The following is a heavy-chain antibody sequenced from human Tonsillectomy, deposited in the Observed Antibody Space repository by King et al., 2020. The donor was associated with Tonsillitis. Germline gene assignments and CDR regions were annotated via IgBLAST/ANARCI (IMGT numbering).Heavy chain of an antibody. D-gene: IGHD3-22*01. CDR1: GGTFSSYA. V-gene: IGHV1-69*04. Sequence: QLVQSGAEVKKHGSSVKVSCKASGGTFSSYAFSWVRQAPGQGLEWMGRIIPIVGITNSAQMFQGRVTITADKSTSTVYMELCSLRSEDTAVYYCARDEYYYDSSGPGVFYIWGQGAMVTVSS. CDR2: IIPIVGIT. CDR3: ARDEYYYDSSGPGVFYI. J-gene: IGHJ3*02.